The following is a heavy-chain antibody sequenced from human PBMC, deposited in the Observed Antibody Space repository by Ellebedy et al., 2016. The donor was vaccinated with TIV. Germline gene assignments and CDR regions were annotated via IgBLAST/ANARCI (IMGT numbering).Heavy chain of an antibody. V-gene: IGHV1-2*02. CDR2: INPNSGDT. CDR3: TRSRHYYGSGSYYELTDY. D-gene: IGHD3-10*01. J-gene: IGHJ4*02. Sequence: AASVKVSCKASGYTFTAYYMQWVRQAPGQGPEWMGWINPNSGDTKYAQKFQGRVTMTRDASITTAYMELSRLRSDDTAMYYCTRSRHYYGSGSYYELTDYWGQGTLVTVSS. CDR1: GYTFTAYY.